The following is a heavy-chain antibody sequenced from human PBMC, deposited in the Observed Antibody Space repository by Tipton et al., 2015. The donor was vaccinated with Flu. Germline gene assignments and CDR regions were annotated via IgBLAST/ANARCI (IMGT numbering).Heavy chain of an antibody. CDR1: GGSIDSYY. CDR2: IFYSGST. J-gene: IGHJ4*02. V-gene: IGHV4-59*01. D-gene: IGHD1-7*01. Sequence: TLSLTCTVSGGSIDSYYWSWIRQPPGKGLEWIGYIFYSGSTTYNSSLKSRVTISVDTSKNQFSLKLTSVTAADTAIYYCARWFRDWDYAGTYYFASWGQGTLVTVSS. CDR3: ARWFRDWDYAGTYYFAS.